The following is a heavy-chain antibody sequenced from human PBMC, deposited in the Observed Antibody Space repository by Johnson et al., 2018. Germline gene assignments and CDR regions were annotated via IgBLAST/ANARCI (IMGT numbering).Heavy chain of an antibody. CDR3: ARSQSAYYGDYVGAEYFQH. CDR2: ISSSSSYI. J-gene: IGHJ1*01. Sequence: VQLGESGGGLVKPGGSLRLSCAASGFTFSSYSMNWVRQAPGKGLEWVSSISSSSSYISNADSMKGRFTISRDNAKNSLHLQMNSLRAEDTAVYYCARSQSAYYGDYVGAEYFQHWGQGTLVTVSS. V-gene: IGHV3-21*01. D-gene: IGHD4-17*01. CDR1: GFTFSSYS.